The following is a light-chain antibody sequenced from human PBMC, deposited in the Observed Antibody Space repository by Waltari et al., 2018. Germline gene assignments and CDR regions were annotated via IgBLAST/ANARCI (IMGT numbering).Light chain of an antibody. Sequence: QSVLTQPPSASGTPGQRVTISCSGSSSNIGSNSVNWYQQLPGTAPKLLIFSNKQRPSGVPDRFSGSKSGTSASLAIRGLQAEDEADYSCAAWDDSPNAVVFGGGTKLTVL. J-gene: IGLJ2*01. CDR2: SNK. CDR1: SSNIGSNS. CDR3: AAWDDSPNAVV. V-gene: IGLV1-44*01.